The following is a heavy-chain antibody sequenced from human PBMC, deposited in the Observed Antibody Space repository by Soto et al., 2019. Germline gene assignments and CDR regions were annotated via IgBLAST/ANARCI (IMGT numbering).Heavy chain of an antibody. V-gene: IGHV4-34*01. D-gene: IGHD3-9*01. CDR2: INHSGST. J-gene: IGHJ3*02. CDR1: GGSFSGYY. Sequence: QVQLQQWGAGLLKPSETLSLTCAVYGGSFSGYYWSWIRQPPGKGLEWIGEINHSGSTNYNPSLKSRVTISVDTSKNQFSLKLSSVTAADTAVYYCARGIRNNVLRYFGGDAFDIWGQGTMVTVSS. CDR3: ARGIRNNVLRYFGGDAFDI.